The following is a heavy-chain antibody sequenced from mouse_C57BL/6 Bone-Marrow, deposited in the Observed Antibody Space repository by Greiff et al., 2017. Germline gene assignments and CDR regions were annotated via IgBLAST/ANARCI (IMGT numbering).Heavy chain of an antibody. CDR3: ASPLRYRFAY. Sequence: QVQLQQSGPELVKPGASVKISCKASGYAFSSSWMNWVKPRPGKGLEWIGRIYPGDGDTNYNGKFKDKATLTADKSSSTAYMQLSSLTSEDSAVYFCASPLRYRFAYWGQGTTLTVSS. J-gene: IGHJ2*01. D-gene: IGHD1-1*01. CDR1: GYAFSSSW. CDR2: IYPGDGDT. V-gene: IGHV1-82*01.